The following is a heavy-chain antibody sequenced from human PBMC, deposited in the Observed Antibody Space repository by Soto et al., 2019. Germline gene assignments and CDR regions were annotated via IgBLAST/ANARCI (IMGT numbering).Heavy chain of an antibody. CDR1: GGSFSGYY. J-gene: IGHJ6*02. D-gene: IGHD2-2*01. Sequence: ASETLSLTCAVYGGSFSGYYWSWIRQPPGKGLEWIGEINHSGSTNYNPSLKSRVTISVDTSKNQFSLKLSSVTAADTAVYYCARAPGYCSSTSCSHYYYYYGMDVWGQGTMVS. V-gene: IGHV4-34*01. CDR2: INHSGST. CDR3: ARAPGYCSSTSCSHYYYYYGMDV.